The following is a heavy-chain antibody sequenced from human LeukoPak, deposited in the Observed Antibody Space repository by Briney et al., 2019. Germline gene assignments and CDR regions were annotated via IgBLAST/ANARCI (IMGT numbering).Heavy chain of an antibody. J-gene: IGHJ4*02. Sequence: ASVKVSCKASGGTFSSYAISWVRQAPGQGLEWVGGIIPIFGTANYAQKFQGRVTITADKSTSTAYMELSSLRSEDTAVYYCARLYSSSRPYAGDYWGQGTLVTVSS. D-gene: IGHD6-13*01. CDR1: GGTFSSYA. CDR2: IIPIFGTA. CDR3: ARLYSSSRPYAGDY. V-gene: IGHV1-69*06.